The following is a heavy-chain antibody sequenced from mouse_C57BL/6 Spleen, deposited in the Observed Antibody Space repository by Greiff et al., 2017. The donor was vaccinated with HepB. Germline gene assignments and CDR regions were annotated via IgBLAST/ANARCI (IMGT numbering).Heavy chain of an antibody. V-gene: IGHV1-64*01. CDR2: IHPNSGST. CDR1: GYTFTSYW. D-gene: IGHD5-5*01. Sequence: VQLQQPGAELVKPGASVKLSCKASGYTFTSYWMHWVKQRPGQGLEWIGMIHPNSGSTNYNEKFKSKATLTVDKSSSTAYMQLSSLTSEDSAVYYCARSLPYYYAMDYWGQGTSVTVSS. CDR3: ARSLPYYYAMDY. J-gene: IGHJ4*01.